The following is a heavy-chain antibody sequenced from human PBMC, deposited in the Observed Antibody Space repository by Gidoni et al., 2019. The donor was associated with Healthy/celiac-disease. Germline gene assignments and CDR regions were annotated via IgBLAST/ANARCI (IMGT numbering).Heavy chain of an antibody. Sequence: QVQLVQSGAEVKKPEASVKVSCKASGYTLTSYGISWVRQAPGQGLEWMGWISAYNGNTNYAQKLQGRVTMTTDTSTSTAYMELRSLRSDDTAVYYCARDAPEYSSSWDDAFDIWGQGTMVTVSS. J-gene: IGHJ3*02. D-gene: IGHD6-13*01. CDR2: ISAYNGNT. V-gene: IGHV1-18*04. CDR3: ARDAPEYSSSWDDAFDI. CDR1: GYTLTSYG.